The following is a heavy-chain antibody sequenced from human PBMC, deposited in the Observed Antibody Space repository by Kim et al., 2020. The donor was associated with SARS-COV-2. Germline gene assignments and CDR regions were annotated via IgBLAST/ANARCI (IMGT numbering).Heavy chain of an antibody. V-gene: IGHV3-33*01. CDR2: K. CDR3: ARVLSYYYGMDV. Sequence: KYYADSVKGRFTISRDKSKNTLYLQMNRRRAEDTAVYYCARVLSYYYGMDVWGQGTTVTVSS. J-gene: IGHJ6*02.